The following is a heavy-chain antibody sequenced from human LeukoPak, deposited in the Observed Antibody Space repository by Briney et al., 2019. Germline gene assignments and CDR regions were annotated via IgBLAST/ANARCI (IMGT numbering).Heavy chain of an antibody. CDR3: ARAYYDILTGYYTYFDY. D-gene: IGHD3-9*01. V-gene: IGHV1-69*13. CDR1: GGTFSSYA. J-gene: IGHJ4*02. Sequence: GASVKVSCKASGGTFSSYAISWVRQAPGQGLEWMGGIIPIFGTANYAQKFQGRVTITADESTSTAYMELSSLRSEDTAVYYCARAYYDILTGYYTYFDYWGQGTLVTVSS. CDR2: IIPIFGTA.